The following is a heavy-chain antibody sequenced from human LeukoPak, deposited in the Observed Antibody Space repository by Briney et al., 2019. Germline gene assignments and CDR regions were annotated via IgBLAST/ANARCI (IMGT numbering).Heavy chain of an antibody. J-gene: IGHJ4*02. CDR3: VGGHGSGSLYVGYLHY. V-gene: IGHV3-64D*06. CDR2: ISSNGGST. CDR1: GFTFSSYA. D-gene: IGHD3-10*01. Sequence: PGGSLRLSCSASGFTFSSYAIHWVRQAPGKGLQYVSAISSNGGSTYYTDSVKGRFTISRDNSKNTLYLQMSSLRPEDTAVYCCVGGHGSGSLYVGYLHYWGQGTLVTVSS.